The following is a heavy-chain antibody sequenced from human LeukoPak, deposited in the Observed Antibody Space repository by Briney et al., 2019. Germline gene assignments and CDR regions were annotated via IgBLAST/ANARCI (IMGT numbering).Heavy chain of an antibody. CDR1: AFTFSSYW. CDR3: ARDLEDGEYVY. CDR2: INSGGSST. V-gene: IGHV3-74*01. J-gene: IGHJ4*02. Sequence: EPGGSLRLTCTASAFTFSSYWMHWVRQAPGKGLVWVSHINSGGSSTSYADSVKGRFTISRGNAKNTLYLQMNSLRAEDTAVYYCARDLEDGEYVYWGQGTLVTVSS. D-gene: IGHD4-17*01.